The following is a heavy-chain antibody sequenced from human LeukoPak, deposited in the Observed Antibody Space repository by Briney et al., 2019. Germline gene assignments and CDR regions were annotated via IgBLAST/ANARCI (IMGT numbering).Heavy chain of an antibody. Sequence: PGGSLRLSCAASGFSFSAYAMSWVRQAPGKGLGWVSIITSTGSSTFYADSVKGRFTISRDNSKNTLFLQMNGLRAQDTALYYCAKAGHTVTTELDYWGQGTLVTVSS. D-gene: IGHD4-17*01. CDR2: ITSTGSST. CDR1: GFSFSAYA. J-gene: IGHJ4*02. CDR3: AKAGHTVTTELDY. V-gene: IGHV3-23*01.